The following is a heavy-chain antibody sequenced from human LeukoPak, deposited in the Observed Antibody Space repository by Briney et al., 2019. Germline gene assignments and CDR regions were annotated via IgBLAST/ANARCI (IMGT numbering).Heavy chain of an antibody. V-gene: IGHV3-23*01. CDR2: ISSGSGLST. D-gene: IGHD3-10*01. Sequence: GGSLRLSCAASGFSFGSYSMNWVRQAPGKGLEWVSAISSGSGLSTYYAGSVKGRFTISRDNSKNTLYVHLNSLRAEDTAVYYCAKDLGGSGSYYDAFDIWGQGTMVTVSS. J-gene: IGHJ3*02. CDR3: AKDLGGSGSYYDAFDI. CDR1: GFSFGSYS.